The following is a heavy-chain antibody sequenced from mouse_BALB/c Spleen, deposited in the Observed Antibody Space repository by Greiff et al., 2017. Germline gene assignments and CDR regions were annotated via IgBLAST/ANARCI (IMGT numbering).Heavy chain of an antibody. CDR2: INPSTGYT. D-gene: IGHD1-1*01. CDR3: ARLGYSSSYDLDY. CDR1: GYTFTSYW. J-gene: IGHJ2*01. Sequence: QVQLQQSGAELAKPGASVKMSCKASGYTFTSYWMHWVKQRPGQGLEWIGYINPSTGYTEYNQKFKDKATLTADKSSSTAYMQLSSLTSEDSAVYYCARLGYSSSYDLDYWGQGTTLTVSS. V-gene: IGHV1-7*01.